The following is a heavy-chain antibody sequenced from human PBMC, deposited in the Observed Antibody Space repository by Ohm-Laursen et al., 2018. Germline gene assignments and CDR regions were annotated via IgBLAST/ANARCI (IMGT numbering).Heavy chain of an antibody. J-gene: IGHJ6*02. D-gene: IGHD6-13*01. CDR1: GFTFDDYA. CDR3: AKQSQQLPYYYYGMDV. CDR2: ISWNSGSI. V-gene: IGHV3-9*01. Sequence: SLRLSCAASGFTFDDYAMHWVRQAPGKGLEWVSGISWNSGSIGYADSVKGRFTISRDNAKNTLYLQMNSLRAEDTAVYYCAKQSQQLPYYYYGMDVWGQGTTVTVSS.